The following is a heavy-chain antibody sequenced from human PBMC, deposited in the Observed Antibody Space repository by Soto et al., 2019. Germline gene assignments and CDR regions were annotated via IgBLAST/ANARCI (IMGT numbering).Heavy chain of an antibody. CDR3: ARVGPNDNCNDGSQRMDV. V-gene: IGHV3-11*01. J-gene: IGHJ6*02. CDR2: ISSSGSTI. D-gene: IGHD1-20*01. CDR1: GFTFSDYY. Sequence: QVQLVESGGGLVQPGGSLRLSCAASGFTFSDYYMSWIRQAPGKGLEWVSYISSSGSTIYYADSVKGRFTISRDNAKNSLYLQTKSLRAEDTAVYYCARVGPNDNCNDGSQRMDVWGQGTTVTVSS.